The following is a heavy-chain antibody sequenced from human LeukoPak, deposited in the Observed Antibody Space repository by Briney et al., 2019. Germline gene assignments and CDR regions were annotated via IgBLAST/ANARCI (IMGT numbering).Heavy chain of an antibody. CDR2: IYTGTT. D-gene: IGHD3-9*01. CDR1: GGSISTFF. Sequence: TSSETLSLTCTVSGGSISTFFWTWIRQSAGKGLEWIGRIYTGTTYYNPSLESRATISVDTSNTRFSLKLTSLTAADTAVYYCARGTEMTSFTGYYSFDYWGRGSLVTVSS. V-gene: IGHV4-4*07. CDR3: ARGTEMTSFTGYYSFDY. J-gene: IGHJ4*02.